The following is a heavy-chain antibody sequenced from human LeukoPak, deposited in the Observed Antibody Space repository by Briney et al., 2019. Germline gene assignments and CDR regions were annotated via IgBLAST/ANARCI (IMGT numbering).Heavy chain of an antibody. D-gene: IGHD2-21*02. J-gene: IGHJ3*02. V-gene: IGHV5-51*01. CDR1: GYSFTSYW. CDR2: IYPGDSDT. CDR3: ARPYCGGDCYSDTAFDI. Sequence: GESLKISCKGSGYSFTSYWIGWVRQMPGKGLEWMGIIYPGDSDTRYSPSFQGQVTISADKSISTAYLQCSSLKASDTAMYYCARPYCGGDCYSDTAFDIWGQGTMVTVSS.